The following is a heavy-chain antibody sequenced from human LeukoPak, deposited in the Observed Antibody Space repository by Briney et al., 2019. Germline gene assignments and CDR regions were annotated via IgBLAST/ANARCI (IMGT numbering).Heavy chain of an antibody. CDR2: IYRGGDT. CDR1: GFTVSTNY. D-gene: IGHD2-15*01. V-gene: IGHV3-66*01. CDR3: ARDKRYCSSGRCWGVQFGP. J-gene: IGHJ5*02. Sequence: GGSLRLSCAASGFTVSTNYMSWVRQAPGKGPEWISIIYRGGDTYYADSVKGRFTTSRDISKNTLYLQMDRLRVEDTAVYYCARDKRYCSSGRCWGVQFGPWGQGTLVTVSS.